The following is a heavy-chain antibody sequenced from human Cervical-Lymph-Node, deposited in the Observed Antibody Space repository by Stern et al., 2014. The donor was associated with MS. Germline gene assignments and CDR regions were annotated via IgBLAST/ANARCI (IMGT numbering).Heavy chain of an antibody. CDR1: GYIFTGYY. Sequence: QLVQSGAEVKKPGASVKVSCKTSGYIFTGYYIHRVRQAPGQGLEWMAWINPNTGGTKYAQKFQGRVTMSRDTSISTAYVELSSLTSDDTAVYYCARDQRGITIFGVVTDYYYLGMDVWGQGTTVTVSS. J-gene: IGHJ6*02. D-gene: IGHD3-3*01. CDR3: ARDQRGITIFGVVTDYYYLGMDV. V-gene: IGHV1-2*02. CDR2: INPNTGGT.